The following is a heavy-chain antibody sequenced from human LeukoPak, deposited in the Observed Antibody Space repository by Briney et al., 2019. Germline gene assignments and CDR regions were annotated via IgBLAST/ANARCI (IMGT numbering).Heavy chain of an antibody. D-gene: IGHD3-22*01. CDR1: GFTFSSYA. V-gene: IGHV3-23*01. CDR3: AKSYRGPGSSGYYHFDY. Sequence: PGGSLRLSCAASGFTFSSYAMSWVRQAPGKGLEWVSAISGSGGSTYYADSVKGRFTISRDNSKNTLYLQMNSLRAEDTAVYYCAKSYRGPGSSGYYHFDYWGQGTLVTVSS. CDR2: ISGSGGST. J-gene: IGHJ4*02.